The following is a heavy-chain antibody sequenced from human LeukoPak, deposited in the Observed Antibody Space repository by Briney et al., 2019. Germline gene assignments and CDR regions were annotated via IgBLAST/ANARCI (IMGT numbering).Heavy chain of an antibody. D-gene: IGHD3-10*01. J-gene: IGHJ4*02. CDR2: INPNSGGT. V-gene: IGHV1-2*02. Sequence: ASLKVSCKASGYTFTGYYMHWVRQAPGQGLEWMGLINPNSGGTNYAQKFQGRVTMTRDTSISTAYMELSRLRSDDTAVYYCARALVRGVIITWPDYWGQGTLVTVSS. CDR3: ARALVRGVIITWPDY. CDR1: GYTFTGYY.